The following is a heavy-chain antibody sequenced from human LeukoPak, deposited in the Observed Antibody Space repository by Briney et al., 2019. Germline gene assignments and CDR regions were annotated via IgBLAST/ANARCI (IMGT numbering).Heavy chain of an antibody. D-gene: IGHD3-10*01. V-gene: IGHV4-59*08. CDR1: GGSISSYY. J-gene: IGHJ5*02. CDR2: IYYSGST. CDR3: ARHGHWGYGSGSYYNGNWFDP. Sequence: PSETLSLTCTVSGGSISSYYWSWIRQPPGKGLEWIGYIYYSGSTNYNPSLKSRVTISVDTSKNQFSLKLSSVTAADTAVYYCARHGHWGYGSGSYYNGNWFDPWGQGTLVTVSS.